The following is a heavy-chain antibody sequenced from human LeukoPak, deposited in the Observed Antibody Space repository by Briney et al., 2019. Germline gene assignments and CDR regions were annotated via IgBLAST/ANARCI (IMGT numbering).Heavy chain of an antibody. V-gene: IGHV5-51*01. CDR3: ARHPPTWSSSWYAPDI. Sequence: GESLKISCKGSGYSFTSYWIGWVRQMPGKGLEWMGIIYPGDSDTRYSPSFQGQVTISADKSISTAYLQWSSLKASDTAMYYCARHPPTWSSSWYAPDIWGQGTMVTVSS. CDR1: GYSFTSYW. CDR2: IYPGDSDT. J-gene: IGHJ3*02. D-gene: IGHD6-13*01.